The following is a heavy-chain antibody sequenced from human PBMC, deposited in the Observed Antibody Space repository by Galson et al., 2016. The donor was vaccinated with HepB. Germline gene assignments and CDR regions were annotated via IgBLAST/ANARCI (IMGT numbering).Heavy chain of an antibody. CDR2: IYHSEST. Sequence: ETLSLTCAVSGGSISSANWWSWVRQPPGKGLEWIGEIYHSESTNYNPSLKGRVTISLDKSKNQFSLNLTSVTAADTAVYYCTKNVASAGTPVGDHWGRGTLVTVSS. J-gene: IGHJ4*02. CDR1: GGSISSANW. D-gene: IGHD1-26*01. CDR3: TKNVASAGTPVGDH. V-gene: IGHV4-4*02.